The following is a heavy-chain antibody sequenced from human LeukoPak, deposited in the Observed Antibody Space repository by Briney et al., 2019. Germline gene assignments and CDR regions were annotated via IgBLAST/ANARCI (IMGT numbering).Heavy chain of an antibody. CDR2: INPNSGGT. Sequence: ASVKVSCKASGYSFTTYYVHWVRQAPGQGLEWMGWINPNSGGTNYAQKFQGRVTMTRDTSISTAYMELSRLRSDDTAVYYCAVEYSSSSDLNFGYWGQGTLVTVSS. J-gene: IGHJ4*02. CDR3: AVEYSSSSDLNFGY. D-gene: IGHD6-6*01. CDR1: GYSFTTYY. V-gene: IGHV1-2*02.